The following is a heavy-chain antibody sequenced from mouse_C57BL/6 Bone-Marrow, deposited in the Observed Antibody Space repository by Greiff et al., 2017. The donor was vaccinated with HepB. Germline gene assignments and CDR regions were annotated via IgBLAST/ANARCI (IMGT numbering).Heavy chain of an antibody. V-gene: IGHV1-61*01. J-gene: IGHJ4*01. CDR1: GYTFTSYW. D-gene: IGHD2-4*01. CDR2: IYPSDSET. Sequence: VQLQQPGAELVRPGSSVKLSCKASGYTFTSYWMDWVKQRPGQGLEWIGNIYPSDSETHYNQKFKDKATLTVDKSSSTAYMQLSSLTSEDSAVYYCARNSDYDDAMDYWGQGTSVTVSS. CDR3: ARNSDYDDAMDY.